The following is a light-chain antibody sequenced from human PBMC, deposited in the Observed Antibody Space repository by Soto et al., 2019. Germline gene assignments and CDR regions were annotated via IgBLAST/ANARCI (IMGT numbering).Light chain of an antibody. V-gene: IGLV2-14*03. CDR3: SSFTGGTTLGV. CDR1: SSDVGAYNY. Sequence: QSVLTQPASVSGSPGQSITISCTGTSSDVGAYNYVSWYQQYPGKAPKLLIYDVTDRPSGVSDRFSGSKSGNTASLSISGLRAEDEANYYCSSFTGGTTLGVFGTGTKLTVL. CDR2: DVT. J-gene: IGLJ1*01.